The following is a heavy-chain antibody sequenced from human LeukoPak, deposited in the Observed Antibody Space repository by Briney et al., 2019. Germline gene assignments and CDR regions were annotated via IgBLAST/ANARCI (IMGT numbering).Heavy chain of an antibody. J-gene: IGHJ6*02. Sequence: ASVKVSCKASGGTFSNYAISWVRQAPGQGLEWMGGIIPIFGTANYAQKFQGRVTITADESTSTAYMELSSLRSEDTAVYYCARGSSGSKIEPYYYGMDVWGQGTTVTVSS. CDR2: IIPIFGTA. D-gene: IGHD3-22*01. CDR3: ARGSSGSKIEPYYYGMDV. CDR1: GGTFSNYA. V-gene: IGHV1-69*13.